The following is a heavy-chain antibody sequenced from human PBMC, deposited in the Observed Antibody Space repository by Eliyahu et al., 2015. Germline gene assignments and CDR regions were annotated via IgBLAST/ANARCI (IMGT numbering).Heavy chain of an antibody. CDR3: ARAMVRGRRGNWFDP. D-gene: IGHD3-10*01. J-gene: IGHJ5*02. V-gene: IGHV1-69*01. CDR2: IIPIFGTA. Sequence: QVQLVQSGAXXKKPGSSVXVSCKASGGTFSSYAISWVRQAPGQGLEWMGGIIPIFGTANYAQKFQGRVTITADESTSTAYMELSSLRSEDTAVYYCARAMVRGRRGNWFDPWGQGTLVTVSS. CDR1: GGTFSSYA.